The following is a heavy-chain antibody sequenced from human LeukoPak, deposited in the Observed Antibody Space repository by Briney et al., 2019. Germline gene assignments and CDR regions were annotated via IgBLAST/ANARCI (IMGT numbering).Heavy chain of an antibody. J-gene: IGHJ4*02. CDR2: IDPSDSYT. Sequence: GESLKISCKGSGYSFSNYWISWVRQMRGKGLEWMGRIDPSDSYTNYSPSFQGHVTISADKSISTAYLQWNSLKASDTAIYYCARQEYSGSYYVYWGQGTLVTVSS. V-gene: IGHV5-10-1*01. CDR1: GYSFSNYW. CDR3: ARQEYSGSYYVY. D-gene: IGHD1-26*01.